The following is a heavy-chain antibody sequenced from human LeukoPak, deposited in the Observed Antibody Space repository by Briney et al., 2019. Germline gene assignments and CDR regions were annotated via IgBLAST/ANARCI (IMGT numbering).Heavy chain of an antibody. D-gene: IGHD2-21*02. CDR1: AGSFSGYY. Sequence: SETLSLTCAVYAGSFSGYYWSWIRQPPGKGLEWIGEINHSGSTNYNPSLKSRVTISVDTSKNQFSLKLSSVTAADTAVYYCARGHCGGDCYSGYYFDYWGQGTLVTVSS. V-gene: IGHV4-34*01. CDR3: ARGHCGGDCYSGYYFDY. J-gene: IGHJ4*02. CDR2: INHSGST.